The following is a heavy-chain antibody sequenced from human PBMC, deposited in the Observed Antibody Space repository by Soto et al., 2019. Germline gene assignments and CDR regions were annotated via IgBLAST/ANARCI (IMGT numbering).Heavy chain of an antibody. CDR3: ARTPFEYSSSSYYYYGMDV. D-gene: IGHD6-6*01. Sequence: GASVKVSCKASGGTFSSYAISWVRQAPGQGLEWMGGIIPIFGTANYAQKFQGRVTITADESTSTAYMELSSLRSEDTAVYYCARTPFEYSSSSYYYYGMDVWGQGTTVTV. V-gene: IGHV1-69*13. CDR1: GGTFSSYA. CDR2: IIPIFGTA. J-gene: IGHJ6*02.